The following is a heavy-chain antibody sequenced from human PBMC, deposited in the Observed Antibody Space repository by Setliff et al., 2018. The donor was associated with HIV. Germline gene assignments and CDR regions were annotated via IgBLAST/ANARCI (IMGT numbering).Heavy chain of an antibody. J-gene: IGHJ4*02. V-gene: IGHV4-59*08. Sequence: PSETLSLTCTVSGGSISSYFWSWIRQPPGKGLEWIGNVYHTGSTYYNPSLKSRVTISVDTSKNQFSLKLSSVIAADTAVYYCARQGDGYNLHHVYYFDYWGQGTLVTVSS. CDR1: GGSISSYF. CDR2: VYHTGST. CDR3: ARQGDGYNLHHVYYFDY. D-gene: IGHD5-12*01.